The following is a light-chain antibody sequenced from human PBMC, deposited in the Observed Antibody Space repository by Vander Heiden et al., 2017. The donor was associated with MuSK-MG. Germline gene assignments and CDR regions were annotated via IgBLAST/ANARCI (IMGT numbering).Light chain of an antibody. CDR3: QQCYSSPRT. CDR1: QTIRSY. V-gene: IGKV1-39*01. Sequence: DIQMTQSPSSLSASVGDRITITCRASQTIRSYLNWYQQKPGKAPKLLIFAASSLQRGVPSKFSGRGSGTDFSLTISSLQPEDFATYYCQQCYSSPRTFGQGTKVEIK. J-gene: IGKJ1*01. CDR2: AAS.